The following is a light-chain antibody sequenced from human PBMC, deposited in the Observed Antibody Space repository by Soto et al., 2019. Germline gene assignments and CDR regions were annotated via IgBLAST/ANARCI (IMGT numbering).Light chain of an antibody. V-gene: IGLV2-14*01. Sequence: SVLTQPASVSGSPGQSITLSCTGTSSDVGGYNYVSWYQQHPGKAPKLMIYEVSNRPSGVSNRFSGSKSGNTASLTISGLQAEDEADYYCSSYTSSSTLFGTGTKLTVL. CDR3: SSYTSSSTL. J-gene: IGLJ1*01. CDR1: SSDVGGYNY. CDR2: EVS.